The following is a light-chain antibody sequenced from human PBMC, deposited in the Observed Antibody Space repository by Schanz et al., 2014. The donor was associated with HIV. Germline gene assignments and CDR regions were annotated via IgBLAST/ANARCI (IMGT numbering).Light chain of an antibody. CDR3: AAWDDSRRVVM. CDR1: SSNIGSNF. V-gene: IGLV1-47*01. CDR2: RND. J-gene: IGLJ3*02. Sequence: SVLTQPPSASGTPGQRVTISCSGNSSNIGSNFVYWYQQFPGTAPKRLIYRNDQRPSGVPDRFSGSKSDTSASVAISGLRSEDEADYYCAAWDDSRRVVMFGGGTKLTVL.